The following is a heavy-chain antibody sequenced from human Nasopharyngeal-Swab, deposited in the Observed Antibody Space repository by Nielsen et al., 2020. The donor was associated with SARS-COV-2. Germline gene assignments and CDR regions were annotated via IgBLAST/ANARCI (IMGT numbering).Heavy chain of an antibody. D-gene: IGHD6-13*01. CDR1: GFTFSSYA. CDR2: VSGSGGTT. J-gene: IGHJ4*02. Sequence: GESLKISCAASGFTFSSYAMSWVRQAPGKGLEWVSGVSGSGGTTKYADSVKGRFTISRDNAKNSLYLQMNSLRAEDTAVFYCVRLSIAAAGVDFWGQGTLVTVSS. V-gene: IGHV3-23*01. CDR3: VRLSIAAAGVDF.